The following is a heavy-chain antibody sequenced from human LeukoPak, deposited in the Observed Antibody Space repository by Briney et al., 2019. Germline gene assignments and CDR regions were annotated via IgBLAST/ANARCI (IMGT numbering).Heavy chain of an antibody. CDR1: GGSISSGSYY. Sequence: PSETLSLTCTVSGGSISSGSYYGSWIRQPAGKGLEWIGRIYTSGSTNYNPSLKSRVTISVDTSKNQFSLKLSSVTAADTAVYYCARHDYGDYNDYWGQGTLVTVSS. J-gene: IGHJ4*02. V-gene: IGHV4-61*02. D-gene: IGHD4-17*01. CDR2: IYTSGST. CDR3: ARHDYGDYNDY.